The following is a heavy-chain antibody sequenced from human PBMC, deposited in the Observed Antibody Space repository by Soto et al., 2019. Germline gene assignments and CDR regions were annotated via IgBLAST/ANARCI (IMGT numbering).Heavy chain of an antibody. J-gene: IGHJ4*02. CDR3: AKDRDYYDSSGSLGY. V-gene: IGHV3-23*01. CDR1: GFTFSSYA. Sequence: PGGSLILSCAASGFTFSSYAMSWVRQAPGKGLEWFSDISGSGGSTYYADSVKGRFTISRDNSKNTLYLQMNSLRAEDTAVYYCAKDRDYYDSSGSLGYWGQGTLVTVSS. D-gene: IGHD3-22*01. CDR2: ISGSGGST.